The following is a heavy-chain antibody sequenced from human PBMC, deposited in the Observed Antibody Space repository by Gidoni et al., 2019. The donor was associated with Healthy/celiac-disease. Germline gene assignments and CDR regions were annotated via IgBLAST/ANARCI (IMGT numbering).Heavy chain of an antibody. D-gene: IGHD1-26*01. CDR1: GFTFSSYA. CDR2: ISYDGSNK. V-gene: IGHV3-30-3*01. CDR3: AREEEWELRYDAFDI. J-gene: IGHJ3*02. Sequence: QVQLVESGGGVVQPGRSLRLSCAASGFTFSSYAMHWVRQAPGKGLEWVAVISYDGSNKYYADSVKGRFTISRDNSKNTLYLQMNSLRAEDTAVYYCAREEEWELRYDAFDIWGQGTMVTVSS.